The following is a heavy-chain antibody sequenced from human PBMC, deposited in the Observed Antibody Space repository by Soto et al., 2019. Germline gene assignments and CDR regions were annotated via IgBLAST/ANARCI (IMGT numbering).Heavy chain of an antibody. CDR2: MSGDGRT. Sequence: LRLSCVGSGFTFSDSVMAWVRQAPGKGLEWLSVMSGDGRTRYALSVTGRFTISRDNSKNTLYLQMRSLRAEDAAAYYCVKWHTSNFDSLPFTGFDFWGQETQVTVSS. D-gene: IGHD3-22*01. J-gene: IGHJ4*02. CDR3: VKWHTSNFDSLPFTGFDF. V-gene: IGHV3-23*01. CDR1: GFTFSDSV.